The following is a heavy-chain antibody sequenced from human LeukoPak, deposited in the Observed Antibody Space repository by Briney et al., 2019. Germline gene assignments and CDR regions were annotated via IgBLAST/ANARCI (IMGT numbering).Heavy chain of an antibody. CDR3: VTETTEGAKDY. CDR2: ISSSSHYT. J-gene: IGHJ4*02. Sequence: GGSLRLSCAASGFTFRDRYMGWVRQAPGKGLAWVSYISSSSHYTNYGASVRGQFIISRDNARDSLYLQMNSLRVEDTAIYYCVTETTEGAKDYWGQGTLVTVSS. D-gene: IGHD1-14*01. V-gene: IGHV3-11*05. CDR1: GFTFRDRY.